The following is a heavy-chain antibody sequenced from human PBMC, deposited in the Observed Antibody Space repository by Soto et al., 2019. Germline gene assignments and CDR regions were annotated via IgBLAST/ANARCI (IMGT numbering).Heavy chain of an antibody. D-gene: IGHD5-12*01. Sequence: GGSLRLSCAACGFTFSSYGIHWVRHAPGKGLEWVAVIWYDGINKYYAESVKGRFTISRDNSKNTLYLQMNSLRAEDTAVYYCARVAATTRVYGMDVWGQRNTVTVSS. J-gene: IGHJ6*01. V-gene: IGHV3-33*01. CDR2: IWYDGINK. CDR3: ARVAATTRVYGMDV. CDR1: GFTFSSYG.